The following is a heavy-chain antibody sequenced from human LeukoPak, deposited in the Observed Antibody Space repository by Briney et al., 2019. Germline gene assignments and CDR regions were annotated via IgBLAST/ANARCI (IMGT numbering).Heavy chain of an antibody. CDR2: ISGSGGST. D-gene: IGHD3-3*01. Sequence: GGSLRLSCAASGFTFSSYAMSWVRQAPGKGLEWVSAISGSGGSTYYADSVKGRFTISRDNSKHTLYLRMNSLRAEDTAVYYCAKGVFGVVIMPDYWGQGTLVTVSS. CDR3: AKGVFGVVIMPDY. CDR1: GFTFSSYA. J-gene: IGHJ4*02. V-gene: IGHV3-23*01.